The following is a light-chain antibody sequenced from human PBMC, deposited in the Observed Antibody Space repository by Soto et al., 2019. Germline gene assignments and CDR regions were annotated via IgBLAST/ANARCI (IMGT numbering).Light chain of an antibody. J-gene: IGKJ1*01. CDR3: QQYNKWPPWT. V-gene: IGKV3-15*01. CDR1: QSVSMS. CDR2: GTS. Sequence: EIVLTQSPATLSVSPGERATLSCRASQSVSMSLAWYQQKPGQAPRLLIYGTSTRATGIPARFSGSGSGTEVTLTISSLQSEDFAVYYCQQYNKWPPWTLGHGTKVEIK.